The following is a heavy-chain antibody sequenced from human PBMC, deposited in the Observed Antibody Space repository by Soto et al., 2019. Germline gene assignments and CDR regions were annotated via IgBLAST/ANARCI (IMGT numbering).Heavy chain of an antibody. Sequence: ASVNVSCKSSGYTFTSYCMSWVRQAPGQGLEWMGWISAYNGNTNYAQKLQGRVTMTTDTSTSTAYMELRSLRSDDTAVYYCARTRKVYYDSRGAFDIWGQGTMVTVSS. CDR2: ISAYNGNT. CDR3: ARTRKVYYDSRGAFDI. CDR1: GYTFTSYC. D-gene: IGHD3-22*01. J-gene: IGHJ3*02. V-gene: IGHV1-18*04.